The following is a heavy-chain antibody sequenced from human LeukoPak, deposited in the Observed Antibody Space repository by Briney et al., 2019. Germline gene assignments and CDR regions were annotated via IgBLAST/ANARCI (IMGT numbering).Heavy chain of an antibody. Sequence: ASVKVSCKASGGTFSSYAISWVRQAPGQGLEWMGGIIPIFGTANYAQKFQGRVTMTEDTSTDTAYMELSSLRSEDTAVYYCASFLVVPKGYYFDYWGQGTLVTVSS. CDR2: IIPIFGTA. D-gene: IGHD2-15*01. J-gene: IGHJ4*02. CDR3: ASFLVVPKGYYFDY. V-gene: IGHV1-69*06. CDR1: GGTFSSYA.